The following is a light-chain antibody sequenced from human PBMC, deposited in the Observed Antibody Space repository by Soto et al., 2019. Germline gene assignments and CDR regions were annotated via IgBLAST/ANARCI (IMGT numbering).Light chain of an antibody. J-gene: IGLJ3*02. Sequence: QSALTQPASVSGSPGQSITISCTGTSSDVGDYNYVSWYQQHPGKAPKLTIYEVSNRPSGVSNRFSGSKSDNTASLTISGLQAEDEADYYCCSYTSSSTWVFGEGTKL. V-gene: IGLV2-14*01. CDR3: CSYTSSSTWV. CDR1: SSDVGDYNY. CDR2: EVS.